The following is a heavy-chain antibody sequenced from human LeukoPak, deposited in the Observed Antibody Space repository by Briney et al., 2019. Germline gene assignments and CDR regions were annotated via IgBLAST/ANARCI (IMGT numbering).Heavy chain of an antibody. CDR3: ARDSTGGYHFDY. V-gene: IGHV1-69*05. CDR1: GGTFSSYA. D-gene: IGHD3-22*01. Sequence: GSSVKVSCKASGGTFSSYAISWVRQALGQGLEWMGGIIPIFGTANYAQKFQGRVTITTDESTSTAYMELSSLRSEDTAVYYCARDSTGGYHFDYWGQGTLVTVSS. CDR2: IIPIFGTA. J-gene: IGHJ4*02.